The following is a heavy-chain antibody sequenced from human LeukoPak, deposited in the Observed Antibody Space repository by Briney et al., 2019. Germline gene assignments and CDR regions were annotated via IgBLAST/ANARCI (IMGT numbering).Heavy chain of an antibody. Sequence: GGSLRLSCAASGFIFSDYYMSWIRQAPGKGLEWVSYISSSSSYTAYADPVKGRFTISRDNAKNSLYLQINSLRAEDTAVYFCARAANTATGTPTLAIDYWGQGTLVTVSS. V-gene: IGHV3-11*05. CDR1: GFIFSDYY. D-gene: IGHD6-13*01. CDR2: ISSSSSYT. J-gene: IGHJ4*02. CDR3: ARAANTATGTPTLAIDY.